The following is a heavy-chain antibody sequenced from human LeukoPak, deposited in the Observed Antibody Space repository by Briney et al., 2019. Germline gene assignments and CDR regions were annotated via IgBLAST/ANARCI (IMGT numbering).Heavy chain of an antibody. CDR1: GGSISSYY. J-gene: IGHJ4*02. V-gene: IGHV4-34*01. CDR3: ARRKRGLRTLDY. Sequence: PSETLSLTCTVSGGSISSYYWSWIRQPPGKGLEWIGEINHSGSTNYNPSLKSRVTISVDTSKNQFSLKLSSVTAADTAVYYCARRKRGLRTLDYWGQGTLVTVSS. D-gene: IGHD1-7*01. CDR2: INHSGST.